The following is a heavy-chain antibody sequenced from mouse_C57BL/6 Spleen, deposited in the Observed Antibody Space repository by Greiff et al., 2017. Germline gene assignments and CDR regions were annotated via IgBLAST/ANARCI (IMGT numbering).Heavy chain of an antibody. V-gene: IGHV1-64*01. CDR1: GYTFTSYW. CDR2: IHPNSGST. Sequence: QVQLKQPGAELVKPGASVKLSCKASGYTFTSYWMHWVKQRPGQGLEWIGMIHPNSGSTNYNEKFKSKATLTVDKSSSTAYMQLSSLTSEDSAVYYCAVIYYYGRGFAYWGQGTLVTVSA. J-gene: IGHJ3*01. CDR3: AVIYYYGRGFAY. D-gene: IGHD1-1*01.